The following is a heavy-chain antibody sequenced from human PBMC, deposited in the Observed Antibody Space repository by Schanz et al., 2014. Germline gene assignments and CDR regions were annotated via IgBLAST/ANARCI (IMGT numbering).Heavy chain of an antibody. J-gene: IGHJ3*02. D-gene: IGHD5-18*01. V-gene: IGHV1-46*01. CDR3: TRGGYSYALSAFDI. Sequence: QVQLVQSGTQVKKPGASVKVSCKASGYTLSAYSLHWVRQAPGQGLEWMGIVNPSVRGTHFAREFQGRVTVTSDTSTSTVYMELSGLRSDDTALYYCTRGGYSYALSAFDIWGQGTMVTVSS. CDR1: GYTLSAYS. CDR2: VNPSVRGT.